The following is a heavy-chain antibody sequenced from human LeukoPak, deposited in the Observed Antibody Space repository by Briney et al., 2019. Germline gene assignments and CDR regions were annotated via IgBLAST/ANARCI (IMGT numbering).Heavy chain of an antibody. D-gene: IGHD3-10*01. CDR2: IYYSGST. Sequence: SQTLSLTCTVSGGSISSGGYYWSWIRQHPGKGLEWIGYIYYSGSTYYNPSLKSRVTISVDTSKNQSSLKLSSVTAADTAVYYCARAGTHMVRGADDAFDIWGQGTMVTVSS. J-gene: IGHJ3*02. CDR1: GGSISSGGYY. CDR3: ARAGTHMVRGADDAFDI. V-gene: IGHV4-31*03.